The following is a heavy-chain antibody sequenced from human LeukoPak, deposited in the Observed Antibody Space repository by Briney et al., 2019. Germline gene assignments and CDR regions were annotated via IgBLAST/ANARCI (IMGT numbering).Heavy chain of an antibody. Sequence: GSLRLSCAASGFTFSSYAMSWIRQPPGKGLEWIGEINHSGSTNYNPSLKSRVTISVDTSKNQFSLKLSSVTAADTAVYYCARASGWYPDYWGQGTLVTVSS. V-gene: IGHV4-34*01. CDR3: ARASGWYPDY. J-gene: IGHJ4*02. CDR2: INHSGST. CDR1: GFTFSSYA. D-gene: IGHD6-19*01.